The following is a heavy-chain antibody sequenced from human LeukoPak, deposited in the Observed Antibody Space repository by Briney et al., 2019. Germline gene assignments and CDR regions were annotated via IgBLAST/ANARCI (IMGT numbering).Heavy chain of an antibody. V-gene: IGHV3-33*01. CDR1: GFTFGGYG. CDR3: TRYNNYHFDY. CDR2: IAYDGSRA. Sequence: PGGSLRLSCAGSGFTFGGYGMAWFRQTPGKGLGWVAVIAYDGSRAFYADSVKGRFTISRDNSKNTMSVQMDDLRAEDTAFYYCTRYNNYHFDYWGQGTLVTVSS. D-gene: IGHD5-24*01. J-gene: IGHJ4*02.